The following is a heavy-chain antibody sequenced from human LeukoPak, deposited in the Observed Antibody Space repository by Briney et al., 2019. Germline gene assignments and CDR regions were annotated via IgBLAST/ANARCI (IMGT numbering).Heavy chain of an antibody. CDR2: ISYDGSNK. CDR1: GFTFSSYA. CDR3: AKSTRAVMAMMDV. D-gene: IGHD3-16*01. J-gene: IGHJ6*04. Sequence: PGGSLRLSCAASGFTFSSYAMHWVRQAPGKGLEWVAVISYDGSNKYYADSVKGRFTISRDNSKNTLYLQMNSLRAEDTAVHFCAKSTRAVMAMMDVWGKGTTVTVSS. V-gene: IGHV3-30*04.